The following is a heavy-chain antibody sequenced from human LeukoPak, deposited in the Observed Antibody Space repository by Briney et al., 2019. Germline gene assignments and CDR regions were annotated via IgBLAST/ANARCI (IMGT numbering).Heavy chain of an antibody. V-gene: IGHV3-74*01. J-gene: IGHJ4*02. CDR1: GNYW. CDR2: INSDGSWT. D-gene: IGHD2/OR15-2a*01. CDR3: VSFYETD. Sequence: GGSLRLSCAASGNYWMHWVRQAPGKGLVWVSHINSDGSWTSYAGSVKGRFTISKDNAKSTVYLQMNNLRAEDTAVYYCVSFYETDWGRGTLVTVSS.